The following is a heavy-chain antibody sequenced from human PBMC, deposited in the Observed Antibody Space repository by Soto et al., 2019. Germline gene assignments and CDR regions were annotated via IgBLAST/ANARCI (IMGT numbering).Heavy chain of an antibody. CDR3: AKDPIARGRAEYFQH. CDR1: GFTFDDYS. CDR2: ISWDGTST. D-gene: IGHD6-13*01. V-gene: IGHV3-43D*04. J-gene: IGHJ1*01. Sequence: VGSLRLSCAASGFTFDDYSMHWVRQAPGKGLEWVSLISWDGTSTYYADSVQGRFTISRDNSKKSLYLQMNSLRAEDTALYYCAKDPIARGRAEYFQHWGQGTLVTVSS.